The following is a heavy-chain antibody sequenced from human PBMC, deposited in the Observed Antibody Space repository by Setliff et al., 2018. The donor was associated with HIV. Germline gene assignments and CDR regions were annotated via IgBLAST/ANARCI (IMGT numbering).Heavy chain of an antibody. D-gene: IGHD3-16*01. J-gene: IGHJ6*02. V-gene: IGHV4-61*02. CDR3: ARGGYYYYFGVDV. Sequence: PSETLSLTCTVSGGSISSETFSWNWIRQPAGKGLEWIGRIYTSGSTDYNPSFKSRVTMSVDTSKNQFSLKLSSVTAADTAVYYCARGGYYYYFGVDVWGQGTTVTVSS. CDR1: GGSISSETFS. CDR2: IYTSGST.